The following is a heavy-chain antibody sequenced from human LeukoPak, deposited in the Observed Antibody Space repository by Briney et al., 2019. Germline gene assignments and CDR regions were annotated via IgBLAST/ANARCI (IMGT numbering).Heavy chain of an antibody. V-gene: IGHV3-30*03. D-gene: IGHD3-10*01. CDR2: ISYDGSNK. J-gene: IGHJ4*02. Sequence: GGSLRLSCAASGFTFSSYGMHWVRQAPGKGLEWVAVISYDGSNKYYADSVKGRFTISRDNSKNTLYLQMNSLRAEDTAVYYCARGRMTPYYYGSGSPPDFDYWGQGTLVTVSS. CDR3: ARGRMTPYYYGSGSPPDFDY. CDR1: GFTFSSYG.